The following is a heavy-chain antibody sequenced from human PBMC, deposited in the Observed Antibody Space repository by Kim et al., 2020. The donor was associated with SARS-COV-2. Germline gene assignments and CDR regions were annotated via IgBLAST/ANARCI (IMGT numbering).Heavy chain of an antibody. D-gene: IGHD4-17*01. Sequence: TKNAQKSQGRVTMTRDTSTSTAYMELRSLRSDDTAVYYCVRDKDYSFDMWGQGTKVTVSS. CDR3: VRDKDYSFDM. J-gene: IGHJ3*02. V-gene: IGHV1-18*01. CDR2: T.